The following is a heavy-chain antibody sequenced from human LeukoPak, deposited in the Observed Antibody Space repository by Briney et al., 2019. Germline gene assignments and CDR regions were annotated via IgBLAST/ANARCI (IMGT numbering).Heavy chain of an antibody. CDR2: IRYDGSKK. J-gene: IGHJ3*02. Sequence: GGSLRLSCAASGFIFSSYGMHWVRQAPGKGLEWVAFIRYDGSKKYYADSVKGRFTISRDNSKNTLYLQMNSLRAEDTAVYYCARDLASGWYYAFDIWGQGTMVTVSS. D-gene: IGHD6-19*01. V-gene: IGHV3-30*02. CDR1: GFIFSSYG. CDR3: ARDLASGWYYAFDI.